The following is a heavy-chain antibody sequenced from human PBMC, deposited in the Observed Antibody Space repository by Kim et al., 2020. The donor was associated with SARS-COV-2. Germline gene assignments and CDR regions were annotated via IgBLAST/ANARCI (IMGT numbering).Heavy chain of an antibody. J-gene: IGHJ4*02. Sequence: GGSQRLSCAASGFTFTKVWLSWVRQAPGKGLEWVGRIRSKVDGGTADYAAPVKGRFTISRDDSKNTLYLQMNGLRAEDTAFYHCTTDYERIGGLCDGETCYPASLWGQGTLVTVSS. CDR2: IRSKVDGGTA. CDR1: GFTFTKVW. V-gene: IGHV3-15*01. CDR3: TTDYERIGGLCDGETCYPASL. D-gene: IGHD2-21*01.